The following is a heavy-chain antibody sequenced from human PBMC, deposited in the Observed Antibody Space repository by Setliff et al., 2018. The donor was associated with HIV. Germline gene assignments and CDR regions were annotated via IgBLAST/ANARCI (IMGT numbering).Heavy chain of an antibody. CDR3: AKNLYSSRWSPLDY. D-gene: IGHD6-13*01. CDR2: ISYA. Sequence: PGGSLRLSCAASGFTFSSYAMHWVRQAPGKGLEWVAVISYAAVSLRGRFTISRDNSKNTLYLQMNSLRTEDTAVYFCAKNLYSSRWSPLDYWGQGTLVTVSS. J-gene: IGHJ4*02. V-gene: IGHV3-30*01. CDR1: GFTFSSYA.